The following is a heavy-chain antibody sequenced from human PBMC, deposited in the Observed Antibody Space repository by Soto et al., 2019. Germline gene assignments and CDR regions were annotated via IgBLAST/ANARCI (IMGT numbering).Heavy chain of an antibody. J-gene: IGHJ4*02. D-gene: IGHD2-2*01. CDR3: VKVLARGVGVPRLYFDS. CDR2: INADGTST. Sequence: GGSLRLSCAASGFTFSNSWMHWVRQVSGKGLEWVSRINADGTSTSYADSVNGRFTISRDNAKNTLYLHVNSLRAEDTAVYYCVKVLARGVGVPRLYFDSWGQGALVTVSS. V-gene: IGHV3-74*01. CDR1: GFTFSNSW.